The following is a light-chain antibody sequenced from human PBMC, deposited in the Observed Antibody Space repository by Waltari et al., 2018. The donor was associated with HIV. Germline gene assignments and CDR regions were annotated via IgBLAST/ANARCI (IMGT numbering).Light chain of an antibody. CDR2: DVS. V-gene: IGLV2-23*02. CDR1: SSDVGGYNY. Sequence: QSALTQPASVSGSPGQSITISCTGTSSDVGGYNYVSWYQQHPGKDPKRMIYDVSKRPSGVSNRFSGSKSGNTASLTISGLQAEDEADYYCCSYAGSSTVVFGGGTKLTVL. J-gene: IGLJ2*01. CDR3: CSYAGSSTVV.